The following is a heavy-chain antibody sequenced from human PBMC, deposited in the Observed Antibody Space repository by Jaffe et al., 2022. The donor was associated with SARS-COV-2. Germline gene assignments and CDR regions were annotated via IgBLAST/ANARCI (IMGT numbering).Heavy chain of an antibody. Sequence: QVQLVESGGGVVQPGRSLRLSCAASGFTFSSYGMHWVRQAPGKGLEWVAVIWYDGSNKYYADSVKGRFTISRDNSKNTLYLQMNSLRAEDTAVYYCARVLPEAGDYYYYGMDVWGQGTTVTVSS. CDR3: ARVLPEAGDYYYYGMDV. V-gene: IGHV3-33*01. CDR2: IWYDGSNK. J-gene: IGHJ6*02. D-gene: IGHD1-26*01. CDR1: GFTFSSYG.